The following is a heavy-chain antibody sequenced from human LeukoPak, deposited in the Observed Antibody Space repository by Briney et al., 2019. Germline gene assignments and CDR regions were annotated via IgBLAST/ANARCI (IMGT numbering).Heavy chain of an antibody. J-gene: IGHJ4*02. CDR1: GFTFSSYW. D-gene: IGHD4-17*01. CDR2: IKQDGSEK. Sequence: GGSLRLSCAASGFTFSSYWMSWVRQAPGKGLEWVANIKQDGSEKYYVDSVKGRFTISRDNAKNSLYLQMNSLRAEDTAVYYCVRDSDDYGDHTTRRFDYWGQGTLVTVSS. CDR3: VRDSDDYGDHTTRRFDY. V-gene: IGHV3-7*01.